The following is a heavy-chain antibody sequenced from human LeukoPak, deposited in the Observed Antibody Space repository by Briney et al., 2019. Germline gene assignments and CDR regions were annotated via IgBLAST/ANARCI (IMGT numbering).Heavy chain of an antibody. CDR2: ISLSGGST. Sequence: ASVKVSCKAFGYTFTSNYMHWVGQAPGQGPEWMGVISLSGGSTTYAQKFQGRVTMTRDKSRRTDYLEVRSRRSEDTAVYYCARSSIIAAAGPYYFDYWGQGTLVTVSS. J-gene: IGHJ4*02. CDR3: ARSSIIAAAGPYYFDY. CDR1: GYTFTSNY. D-gene: IGHD6-13*01. V-gene: IGHV1-46*01.